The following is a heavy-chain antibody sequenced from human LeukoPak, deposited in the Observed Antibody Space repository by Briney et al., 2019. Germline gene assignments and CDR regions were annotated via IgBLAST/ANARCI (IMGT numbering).Heavy chain of an antibody. V-gene: IGHV3-7*03. CDR3: GKATVGYSSGRYPGWPVDY. Sequence: GGSLRLSCAASGFIFSSYWMTWVRQVPGKGLEWMTNIKPDGSEKYYVDSVKGRFTISRDNSQEIVYLQLDSLRVEDTALYYCGKATVGYSSGRYPGWPVDYWGQGALVTVSS. J-gene: IGHJ4*02. CDR1: GFIFSSYW. D-gene: IGHD2-15*01. CDR2: IKPDGSEK.